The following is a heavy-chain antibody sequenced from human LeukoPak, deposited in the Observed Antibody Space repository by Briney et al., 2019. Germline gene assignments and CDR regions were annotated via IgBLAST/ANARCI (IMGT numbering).Heavy chain of an antibody. Sequence: SETLSLTCTVSGGSISSYYWSWIRRPPGKGLEWIGYIYYSGSTNYNPSLKSRVTISVDTSKNQFSLKLSSVTAADTAVYYCASEPYYYDSSGYYYYYYYMDVWGKGTTVTVSS. CDR2: IYYSGST. D-gene: IGHD3-22*01. V-gene: IGHV4-59*12. CDR1: GGSISSYY. CDR3: ASEPYYYDSSGYYYYYYYMDV. J-gene: IGHJ6*03.